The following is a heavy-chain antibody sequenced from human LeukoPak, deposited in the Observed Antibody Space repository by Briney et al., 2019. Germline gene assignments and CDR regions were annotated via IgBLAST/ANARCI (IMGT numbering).Heavy chain of an antibody. CDR3: AREWQKDGMDV. CDR2: ISAYSGNA. CDR1: GFTFSTYG. V-gene: IGHV1-18*04. Sequence: ASVKVSCKASGFTFSTYGFTWVRQAPGQGLEWMGWISAYSGNADYAQKFQDRFTMTTDTSTNTAYMELRSLRSDDTAVYYCAREWQKDGMDVWGQGTTVTVSS. J-gene: IGHJ6*02. D-gene: IGHD5-12*01.